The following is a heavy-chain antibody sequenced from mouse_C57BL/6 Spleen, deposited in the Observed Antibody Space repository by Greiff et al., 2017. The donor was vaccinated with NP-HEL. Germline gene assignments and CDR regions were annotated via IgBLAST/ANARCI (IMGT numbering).Heavy chain of an antibody. Sequence: QVQLQQSGPELVKPGASVKISCKASGYAFRSSWMNWVKQRPGKGLEWIGRIYPGDGDTNYTGTFKGKATLTADKSSSTAYMQLSSLTSEDSAVYFCARETAYWGQGTLVTVSA. CDR1: GYAFRSSW. CDR2: IYPGDGDT. V-gene: IGHV1-82*01. CDR3: ARETAY. J-gene: IGHJ3*01.